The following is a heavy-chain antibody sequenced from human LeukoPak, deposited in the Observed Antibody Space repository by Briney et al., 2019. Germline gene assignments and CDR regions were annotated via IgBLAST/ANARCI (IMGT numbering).Heavy chain of an antibody. CDR3: ARQSARTPRGGGCFDN. D-gene: IGHD3-16*01. Sequence: SETLSLTCTVSGGSISSSSYYWGWIRQPPGKGLEWIATVYYTGSTYYNPSLKSRVTISVDTSENQFSLKLSSVTAADTAVYYCARQSARTPRGGGCFDNWGREPWSPSP. CDR2: VYYTGST. J-gene: IGHJ4*02. CDR1: GGSISSSSYY. V-gene: IGHV4-39*01.